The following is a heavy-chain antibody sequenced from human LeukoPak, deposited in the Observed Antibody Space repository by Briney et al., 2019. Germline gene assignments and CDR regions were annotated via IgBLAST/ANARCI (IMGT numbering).Heavy chain of an antibody. V-gene: IGHV1-46*01. J-gene: IGHJ4*02. Sequence: ASVKVSCKASGYTFTSYYMHWVRQAPGQGLEWMGIINPSGGSTSYAQKFQGRVTMTRDTSISTVYMELSRLRSDDTAVYYCVRGGALYYDFWDWGQGTLVTVSS. CDR1: GYTFTSYY. CDR2: INPSGGST. CDR3: VRGGALYYDFWD. D-gene: IGHD3-3*01.